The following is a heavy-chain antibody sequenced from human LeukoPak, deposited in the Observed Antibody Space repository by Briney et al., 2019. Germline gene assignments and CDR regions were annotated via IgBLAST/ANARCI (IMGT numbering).Heavy chain of an antibody. J-gene: IGHJ4*02. CDR3: ARDRGVTTPYFDY. D-gene: IGHD3-3*01. V-gene: IGHV1-69*13. CDR2: IIPIFGTA. CDR1: GGTFSSYA. Sequence: GASVKVSCKASGGTFSSYAISWVRQAPGQGLEWMGGIIPIFGTANYAQKFQGRVTITADESTSTAYMELSSLGSEDTAVYYCARDRGVTTPYFDYWGQGTLVTVSS.